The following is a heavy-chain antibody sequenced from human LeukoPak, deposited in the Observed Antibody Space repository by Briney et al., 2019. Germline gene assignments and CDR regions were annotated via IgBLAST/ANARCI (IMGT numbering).Heavy chain of an antibody. CDR2: INPNSGGT. J-gene: IGHJ6*02. CDR3: STERGSDPVLYYGMDV. D-gene: IGHD3-10*01. Sequence: ASVKVSCKASGYTFTGYYMHWVRQAPGQGLEWMGWINPNSGGTNYAQKFQGRVTMTRDTSISTAYMELSRLRSDDTAVYCCSTERGSDPVLYYGMDVWGQGTTVTVSS. V-gene: IGHV1-2*02. CDR1: GYTFTGYY.